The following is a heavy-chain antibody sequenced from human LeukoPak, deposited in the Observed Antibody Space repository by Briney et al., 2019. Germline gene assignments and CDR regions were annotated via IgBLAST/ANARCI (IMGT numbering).Heavy chain of an antibody. J-gene: IGHJ4*02. Sequence: ASVKDSCKASGYTFTGYYMHWVRQAPGQGLEWMGWINPNSGGTNYAQKFQGRVTMTRDTSTSTAYMELSRLRSDDTAVYYCAEDHYDSSGFFDYWGQGTLVTVSS. CDR3: AEDHYDSSGFFDY. CDR1: GYTFTGYY. V-gene: IGHV1-2*02. D-gene: IGHD3-22*01. CDR2: INPNSGGT.